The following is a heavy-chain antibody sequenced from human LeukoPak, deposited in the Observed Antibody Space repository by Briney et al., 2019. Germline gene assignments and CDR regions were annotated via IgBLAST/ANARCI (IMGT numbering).Heavy chain of an antibody. J-gene: IGHJ4*02. CDR3: ARSTVPYFDY. CDR2: SYYRSEWYH. Sequence: SQTLSLTCAISGDSVSSNSATWNWIRQSPSRGLEWLGKSYYRSEWYHDYAVSVKSRITINPDTSKNQFSLHLNSVTPEDTAVYYCARSTVPYFDYWVQGTLVTVSS. D-gene: IGHD1-1*01. V-gene: IGHV6-1*01. CDR1: GDSVSSNSAT.